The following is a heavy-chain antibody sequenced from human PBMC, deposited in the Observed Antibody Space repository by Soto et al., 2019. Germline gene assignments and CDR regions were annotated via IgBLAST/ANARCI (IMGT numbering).Heavy chain of an antibody. V-gene: IGHV4-59*01. Sequence: PSETLSLTCTVSGGSISSYYWSWIRQPPGKGLEWIGYIYYSGSTNYNPSLKSRVTISVDTSKNQFSLKLSSVTAADTAVYYCARSMVRGVPNYYYYGMDVWGQGTTVT. CDR1: GGSISSYY. CDR2: IYYSGST. J-gene: IGHJ6*02. CDR3: ARSMVRGVPNYYYYGMDV. D-gene: IGHD3-10*01.